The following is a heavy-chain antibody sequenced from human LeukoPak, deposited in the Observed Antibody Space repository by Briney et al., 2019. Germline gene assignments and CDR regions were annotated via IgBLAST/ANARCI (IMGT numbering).Heavy chain of an antibody. CDR2: ISGSGGST. J-gene: IGHJ4*02. Sequence: PGGSLRLSCAASGFTFSSYAMSWVRQAPGKGLEWVPAISGSGGSTYYADSVKGRFTISRDNSKSTLFLQMNGLRAEDAAVYYCAKVTLGYCSITSCYTDYWGQGTLVTVSS. D-gene: IGHD2-2*02. V-gene: IGHV3-23*01. CDR1: GFTFSSYA. CDR3: AKVTLGYCSITSCYTDY.